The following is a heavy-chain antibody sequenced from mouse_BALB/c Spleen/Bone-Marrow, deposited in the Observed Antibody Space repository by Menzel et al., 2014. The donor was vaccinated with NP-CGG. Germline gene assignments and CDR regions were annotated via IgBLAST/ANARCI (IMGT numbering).Heavy chain of an antibody. CDR2: INPYNGGT. J-gene: IGHJ3*01. CDR3: ANWYWFAN. CDR1: GYSFTAYT. Sequence: VHVKQSGPELAKPGVSMKISCKSSGYSFTAYTMNWVKQSPGKNLEWIGLINPYNGGTTYNQKFKDKATLTVDKSSSTAYMELLSLTSEDSAVYYCANWYWFANWGQGTLVTVS. D-gene: IGHD1-1*02. V-gene: IGHV1-18*01.